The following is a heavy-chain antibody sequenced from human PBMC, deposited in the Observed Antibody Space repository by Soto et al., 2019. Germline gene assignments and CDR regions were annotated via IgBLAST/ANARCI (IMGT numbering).Heavy chain of an antibody. J-gene: IGHJ5*02. D-gene: IGHD3-3*01. Sequence: SETLSLTCTVSGGSISSYYGSWIRQSPGKGLEWIGYIYYSGSTNYNPSLKSRVTISVDTSKNQFSLKLSSVTAADTAVYYCARLRGLTIFGVVIIAYNWFDPWGQGTLVTVSS. CDR2: IYYSGST. V-gene: IGHV4-59*08. CDR1: GGSISSYY. CDR3: ARLRGLTIFGVVIIAYNWFDP.